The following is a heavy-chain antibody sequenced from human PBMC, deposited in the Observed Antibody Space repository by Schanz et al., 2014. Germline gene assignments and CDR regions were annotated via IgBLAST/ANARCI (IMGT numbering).Heavy chain of an antibody. J-gene: IGHJ4*02. V-gene: IGHV3-23*04. CDR1: GFTFSSYG. Sequence: VQLVESGGGVVQFGRSLRLSCVASGFTFSSYGMHWVRQAPGKGLEWVSALSGSGGSTYYADSVKGRFTISRDNSKNTLYLQMNSLRAEDTAVYYCAKQIHYDILTVTRNWGQGTLXTVSS. CDR3: AKQIHYDILTVTRN. CDR2: LSGSGGST. D-gene: IGHD3-9*01.